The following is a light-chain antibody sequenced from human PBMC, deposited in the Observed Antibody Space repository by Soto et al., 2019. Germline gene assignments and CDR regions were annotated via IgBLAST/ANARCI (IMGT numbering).Light chain of an antibody. CDR3: QQCGNLPTT. V-gene: IGKV3-11*01. Sequence: IILTQSLGTLSLPPGERATLSCRASQNVDSNYLAWYQQKPGQAPRLLIYDASIRATGISARFSGSGSGTDFTLTIISLQPEDFAVYYCQQCGNLPTTFGQGGKVDIK. CDR1: QNVDSNY. J-gene: IGKJ1*01. CDR2: DAS.